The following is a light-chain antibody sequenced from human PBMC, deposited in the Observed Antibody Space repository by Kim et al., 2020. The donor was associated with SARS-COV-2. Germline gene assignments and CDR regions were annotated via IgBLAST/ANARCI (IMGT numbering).Light chain of an antibody. Sequence: SVAPGQTASITCSGGKLGDKYACWYQQKPGQSPVLVIYQDSKRPSGIPGRFSGSNSGNTATLTISGTQAMDEANYYCQAWDSRTVVFGGGTQRTVL. J-gene: IGLJ2*01. CDR3: QAWDSRTVV. CDR1: KLGDKY. V-gene: IGLV3-1*01. CDR2: QDS.